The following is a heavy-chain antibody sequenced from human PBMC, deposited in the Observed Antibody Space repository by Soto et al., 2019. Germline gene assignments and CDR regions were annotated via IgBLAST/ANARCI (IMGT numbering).Heavy chain of an antibody. CDR2: ISGSGGST. J-gene: IGHJ4*02. CDR1: GFTFSSYA. D-gene: IGHD5-18*01. V-gene: IGHV3-23*01. Sequence: GGSLRLSCAASGFTFSSYAMSWVRQAPGKGLEWVSAISGSGGSTYYADSVKGRFTISRDKSKNTLYLQMNSLRAEDTAVYYCAKDRWVSAMARGAFDYWGQGTLVTVSS. CDR3: AKDRWVSAMARGAFDY.